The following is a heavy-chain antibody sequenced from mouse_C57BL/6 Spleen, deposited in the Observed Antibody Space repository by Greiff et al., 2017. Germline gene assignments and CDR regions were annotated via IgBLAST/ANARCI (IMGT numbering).Heavy chain of an antibody. CDR1: GFTFSSYA. D-gene: IGHD1-1*01. Sequence: EVKLVESGEGLVKPGGSLKLSCAASGFTFSSYAMSWVRQTPEKRLAWVAYISSGGDYFYYADTVKGRFTISRDNARNTLYLQMSSLKSQETDMYDCTRGGDSLGSSYDWYFDVWGTGTTVTVSS. V-gene: IGHV5-9-1*02. J-gene: IGHJ1*03. CDR3: TRGGDSLGSSYDWYFDV. CDR2: ISSGGDYF.